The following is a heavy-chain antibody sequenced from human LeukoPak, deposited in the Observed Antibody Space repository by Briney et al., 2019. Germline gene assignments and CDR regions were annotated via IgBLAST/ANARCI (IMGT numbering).Heavy chain of an antibody. CDR3: ARVPYYYDTSGPTYYYYMDV. CDR1: GYTFISYG. J-gene: IGHJ6*03. V-gene: IGHV1-18*01. D-gene: IGHD3-22*01. Sequence: GTSVKVSCKASGYTFISYGISWVRQAPGQGLEWMGWTIVYNGNTNYAQKLQGRVTMTTDTSTSTAYMELRSLRSDDTAVYYCARVPYYYDTSGPTYYYYMDVWGKGTTVTVSS. CDR2: TIVYNGNT.